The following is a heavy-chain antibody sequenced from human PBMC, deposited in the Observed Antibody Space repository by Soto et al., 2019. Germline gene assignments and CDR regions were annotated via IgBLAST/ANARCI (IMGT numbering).Heavy chain of an antibody. CDR3: ARDRGGVASNWFDP. CDR2: IHYSGST. V-gene: IGHV4-59*01. Sequence: QVQLQESGPGLVKPSETLSLTCTVSGCSISSYYWSWIRQPPGKGLEWIGYIHYSGSTKYNRSLKIRVTISVDTSKNQFSLKLSSVPAADTAVYYCARDRGGVASNWFDPWAQGTLVTVSS. J-gene: IGHJ5*02. D-gene: IGHD3-10*01. CDR1: GCSISSYY.